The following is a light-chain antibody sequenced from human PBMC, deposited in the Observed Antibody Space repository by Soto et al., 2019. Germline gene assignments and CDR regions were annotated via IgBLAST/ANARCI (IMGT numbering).Light chain of an antibody. CDR1: QSVSSY. Sequence: EIVLTQSAATLPLCPGERATLSCRASQSVSSYLAWYQQKPGQAPRLLIYDASNRATGIPARFSGSGSGTDFTLTISSLEPEDFAVYYCQQRSNWPPRITFGQGTRLEIK. CDR2: DAS. CDR3: QQRSNWPPRIT. V-gene: IGKV3-11*01. J-gene: IGKJ5*01.